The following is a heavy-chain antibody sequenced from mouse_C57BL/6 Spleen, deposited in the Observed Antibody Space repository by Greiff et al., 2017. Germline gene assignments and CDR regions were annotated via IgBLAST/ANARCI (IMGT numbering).Heavy chain of an antibody. D-gene: IGHD1-1*01. CDR3: ARDYYGSSHIFAY. Sequence: EVQRVESGGGLVKPGGSLKLSCAASGFTFSSYAMSWVRQTPEKRLEWVATISDGGSYTYYPDNVKGRFTISRDNAKNNLYLQMSHLKSEDTAMYYCARDYYGSSHIFAYWGQGTLVTVSA. V-gene: IGHV5-4*01. J-gene: IGHJ3*01. CDR1: GFTFSSYA. CDR2: ISDGGSYT.